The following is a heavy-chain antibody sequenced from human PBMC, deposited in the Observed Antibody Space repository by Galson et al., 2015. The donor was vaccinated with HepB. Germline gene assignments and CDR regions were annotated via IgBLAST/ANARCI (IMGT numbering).Heavy chain of an antibody. Sequence: SLRLSCAASGFTFSSYGMHWVRQAPGKGLEWVAVISYDGSNKYYADSVKGRFTISRDNSKNTLYLQMNSLRAEDTAVYYCAKCGIDIAARWFDPWGQGTLVTVSS. CDR1: GFTFSSYG. D-gene: IGHD6-13*01. CDR2: ISYDGSNK. CDR3: AKCGIDIAARWFDP. V-gene: IGHV3-30*18. J-gene: IGHJ5*02.